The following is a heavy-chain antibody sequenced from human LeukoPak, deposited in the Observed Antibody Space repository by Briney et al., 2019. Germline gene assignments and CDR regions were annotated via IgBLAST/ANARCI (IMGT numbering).Heavy chain of an antibody. CDR2: IYHSGST. CDR1: GGSISSSHW. D-gene: IGHD2-21*02. V-gene: IGHV4-4*02. CDR3: ARLQKGQVVTAIPIDF. Sequence: SGTLSLTCAVSGGSISSSHWWSWVRQPPGKGLEWIGEIYHSGSTNYNPSLKSRVTISVDKSKNQFSLKLSSVTAADTAVYYCARLQKGQVVTAIPIDFWGQGTLVTVSS. J-gene: IGHJ4*02.